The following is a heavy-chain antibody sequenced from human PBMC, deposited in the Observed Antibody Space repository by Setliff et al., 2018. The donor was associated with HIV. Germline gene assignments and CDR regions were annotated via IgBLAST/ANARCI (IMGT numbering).Heavy chain of an antibody. J-gene: IGHJ6*02. V-gene: IGHV1-69*13. CDR3: ARDSRDIVVVIAPEPEPYYYYGMDV. CDR1: GDTFNSHA. CDR2: IIPIFGTP. Sequence: SVKVSCKASGDTFNSHAISWVRQAPGQGLEWMGRIIPIFGTPNYAQKFKGRLTITADESTSTVYMELSSLRSEDTAVYYCARDSRDIVVVIAPEPEPYYYYGMDVWGEGTTVTV. D-gene: IGHD2-15*01.